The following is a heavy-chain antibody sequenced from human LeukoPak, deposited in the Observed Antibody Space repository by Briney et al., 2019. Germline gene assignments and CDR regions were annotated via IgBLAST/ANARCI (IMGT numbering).Heavy chain of an antibody. CDR3: STGRAGTISSRFYDFDY. J-gene: IGHJ4*02. CDR1: GLTLKDAW. CDR2: IIRESYGGAT. Sequence: RSGGSLPLSCALSGLTLKDAWLSWVREPPGKGRGGVGGIIRESYGGATDYSAPVKGRFIISKHDTKNSQSLQMNSLNIDDTAVYYCSTGRAGTISSRFYDFDYWGQGTLVTVSS. D-gene: IGHD3-22*01. V-gene: IGHV3-15*01.